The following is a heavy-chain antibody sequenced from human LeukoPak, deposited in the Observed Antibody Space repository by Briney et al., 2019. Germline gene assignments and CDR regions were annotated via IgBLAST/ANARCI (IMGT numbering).Heavy chain of an antibody. CDR3: ARQLYGDYVTLGQNFDY. Sequence: SETLSLTCTVSGGSICSSSYYWGSIRQPPGKWLEWVGSVYYSGSTYYNPSLKSRVTISVDTSKNQFSLKLSSVTAADTAVYYCARQLYGDYVTLGQNFDYWGQGTLVTVSS. D-gene: IGHD4-17*01. J-gene: IGHJ4*02. V-gene: IGHV4-39*01. CDR2: VYYSGST. CDR1: GGSICSSSYY.